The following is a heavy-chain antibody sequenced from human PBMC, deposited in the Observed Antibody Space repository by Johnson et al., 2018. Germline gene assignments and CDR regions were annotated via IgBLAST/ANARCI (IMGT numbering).Heavy chain of an antibody. D-gene: IGHD2-2*02. V-gene: IGHV1-46*01. CDR1: GYTFTSYY. CDR2: INPSGGST. J-gene: IGHJ6*02. Sequence: QVQLVESGAEVKKPGASVKVSCKASGYTFTSYYMHWVRQAPGQGLEWMGIINPSGGSTSYAQKFQGRVTMTRDTSTSTVYMELSSLRSEDTAVYYCVSCYTRSGERYYYYGMDVWGQGTTVTVSS. CDR3: VSCYTRSGERYYYYGMDV.